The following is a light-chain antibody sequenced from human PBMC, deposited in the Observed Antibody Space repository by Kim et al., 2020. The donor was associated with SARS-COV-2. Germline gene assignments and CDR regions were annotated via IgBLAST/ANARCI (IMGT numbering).Light chain of an antibody. J-gene: IGKJ4*01. CDR1: QSINAY. CDR3: QQSQTAPLLT. Sequence: DIQMTQSPSSLAASVRDRVTITCRASQSINAYLNWYQQKPGKAPKLLIYAASTLQSGVPSRFSGSGSGTDFTLTITSLQPEDFATYYCQQSQTAPLLTFGGGTKVDIK. CDR2: AAS. V-gene: IGKV1-39*01.